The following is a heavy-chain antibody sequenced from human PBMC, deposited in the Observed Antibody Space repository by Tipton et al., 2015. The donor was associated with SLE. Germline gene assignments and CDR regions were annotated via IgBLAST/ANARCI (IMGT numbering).Heavy chain of an antibody. Sequence: LSLTCTVSGYSISSGYYWGWIRQPPGKGLEWIGSIYHSGSTYYNPSLKGRLSLSLDTSQNQLSLKLSSVTSADTAVYYCARYFYDSSGVCLFDFWGQGTLVTVSS. V-gene: IGHV4-38-2*02. CDR3: ARYFYDSSGVCLFDF. J-gene: IGHJ4*02. CDR2: IYHSGST. D-gene: IGHD3-22*01. CDR1: GYSISSGYY.